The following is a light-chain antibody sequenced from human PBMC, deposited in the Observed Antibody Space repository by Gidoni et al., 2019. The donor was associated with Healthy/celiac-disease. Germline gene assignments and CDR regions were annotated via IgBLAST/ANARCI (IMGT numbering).Light chain of an antibody. Sequence: DIQMTQSPFSLSASVGDRVTITFRASQSISSYLNWYQQKPGKDPKLLIYAPSSLQSGVPSRFSGSGSGTDFTLNISSLQPEDFATYYCQQSYSTPRTVGGGTQVEIK. J-gene: IGKJ4*01. CDR3: QQSYSTPRT. CDR2: APS. V-gene: IGKV1-39*01. CDR1: QSISSY.